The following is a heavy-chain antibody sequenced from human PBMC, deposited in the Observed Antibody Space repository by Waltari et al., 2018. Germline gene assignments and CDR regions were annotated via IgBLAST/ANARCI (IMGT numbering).Heavy chain of an antibody. CDR1: GFTVSSNY. Sequence: EVQLVESGGGLIQPGGSLRLSCAASGFTVSSNYMSWVRQAPGKGLEWVSVIYSGGSTYYADSVKGRFTISRDNSKNTLYLQMNSLRAEDTAVYYCARDQHYYGSGSYSDVWGQGTTVTVSS. V-gene: IGHV3-53*01. D-gene: IGHD3-10*01. J-gene: IGHJ6*02. CDR3: ARDQHYYGSGSYSDV. CDR2: IYSGGST.